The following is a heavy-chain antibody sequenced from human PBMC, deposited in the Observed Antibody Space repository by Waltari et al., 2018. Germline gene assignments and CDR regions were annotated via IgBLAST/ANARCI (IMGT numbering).Heavy chain of an antibody. CDR3: ARDNAYSSSWYKEGWFDP. CDR1: GFTFSSYW. CDR2: IKQDGSEK. D-gene: IGHD6-13*01. J-gene: IGHJ5*02. V-gene: IGHV3-7*01. Sequence: EVQLVESGGGLVQPGGSLRLSCAASGFTFSSYWMSWVRQAPGKGLEWVANIKQDGSEKDYLDSGKGRFTISRDNAKNSLYLQMNSLRAEDTAVYYCARDNAYSSSWYKEGWFDPWGQGTLVTVSS.